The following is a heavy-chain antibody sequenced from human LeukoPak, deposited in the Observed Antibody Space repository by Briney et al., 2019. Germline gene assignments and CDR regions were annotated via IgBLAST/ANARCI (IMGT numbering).Heavy chain of an antibody. J-gene: IGHJ4*02. Sequence: SETLSLTCTVSGYSISSGYYWGWIRQPPGKGLEWIGSIYHSGSTYYNPSLKSRVTISVDTSKNQFSLKLSSVTAADRAVYYCARVRGYGGNPGYWGQGTLVTVSS. CDR1: GYSISSGYY. CDR2: IYHSGST. D-gene: IGHD4-23*01. V-gene: IGHV4-38-2*02. CDR3: ARVRGYGGNPGY.